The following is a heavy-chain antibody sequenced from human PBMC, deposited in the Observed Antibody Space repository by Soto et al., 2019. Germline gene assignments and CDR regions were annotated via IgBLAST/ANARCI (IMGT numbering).Heavy chain of an antibody. CDR3: AMDSRGVVVPAAIQATPYYYYGMDV. D-gene: IGHD2-2*02. Sequence: SETLALTCTVAGGSISSYYGSWIRQAAGKGLEWIGRIYTSGSTNYNPSLKSRVTMSVDTSKSQFSLKLSSVTAADTAVYDCAMDSRGVVVPAAIQATPYYYYGMDVWGRGATVTVS. CDR1: GGSISSYY. CDR2: IYTSGST. J-gene: IGHJ6*02. V-gene: IGHV4-4*07.